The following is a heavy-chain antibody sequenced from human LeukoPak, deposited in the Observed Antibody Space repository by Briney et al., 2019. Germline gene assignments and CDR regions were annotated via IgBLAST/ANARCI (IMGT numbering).Heavy chain of an antibody. J-gene: IGHJ6*02. D-gene: IGHD2-21*02. V-gene: IGHV1-46*01. CDR3: ARPLAYCGGDCSYGMDV. Sequence: GASVKVSCKASGYTFTGYYMHWVRQAPGQGLEWMGIINPSGGSTSYAQKFQGRVTMTRDTSTSTVYMELSSLRSEDTAVYYCARPLAYCGGDCSYGMDVWGQGTTVTVSS. CDR2: INPSGGST. CDR1: GYTFTGYY.